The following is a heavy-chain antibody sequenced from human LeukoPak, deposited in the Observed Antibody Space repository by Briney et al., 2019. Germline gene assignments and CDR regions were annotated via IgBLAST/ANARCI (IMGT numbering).Heavy chain of an antibody. CDR3: AKDRLRSIAAAGTVDY. CDR1: GFSFSSHA. J-gene: IGHJ4*02. V-gene: IGHV3-23*01. Sequence: PGESLRLSCAASGFSFSSHAMSWVRQPPGKGLEWVSALSSDGRSPFYADSVKGRFTISRDNSKNTLYLQMNSLRAEDTAVYYCAKDRLRSIAAAGTVDYWGQGTLVTVSS. CDR2: LSSDGRSP. D-gene: IGHD6-13*01.